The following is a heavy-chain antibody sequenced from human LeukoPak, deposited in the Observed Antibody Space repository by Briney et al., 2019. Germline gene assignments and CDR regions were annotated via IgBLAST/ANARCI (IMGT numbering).Heavy chain of an antibody. D-gene: IGHD4-17*01. J-gene: IGHJ4*02. CDR2: INPNSGGT. V-gene: IGHV1-2*02. Sequence: ASVKVSCKASGYTFTGYYMHWVRQAPGQGLEWMGWINPNSGGTNYAQKFQGRVTMTRDTSISTAYMELSRLRSDDTAVYYCARANDYGDYEMGYWGQGTLVTVSS. CDR3: ARANDYGDYEMGY. CDR1: GYTFTGYY.